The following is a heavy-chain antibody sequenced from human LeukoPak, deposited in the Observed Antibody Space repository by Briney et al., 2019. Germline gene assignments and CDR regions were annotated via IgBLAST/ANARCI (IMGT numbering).Heavy chain of an antibody. D-gene: IGHD2-2*01. Sequence: SETLSLTCAVYGGSFSGYYWSWIRQPPGKGLEWIGEINHSGSTNYNPSLKSRVTISVDTSKSQFSLKLSSVTAADTAVYYCARGVPAALYYFDYWGQGTLVTVSS. CDR3: ARGVPAALYYFDY. CDR2: INHSGST. J-gene: IGHJ4*02. V-gene: IGHV4-34*01. CDR1: GGSFSGYY.